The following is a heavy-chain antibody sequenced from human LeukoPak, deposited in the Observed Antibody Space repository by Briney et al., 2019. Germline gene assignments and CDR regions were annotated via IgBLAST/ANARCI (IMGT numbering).Heavy chain of an antibody. CDR1: GFTFSNYW. J-gene: IGHJ4*02. V-gene: IGHV3-74*01. CDR3: AKAAGGRGMATPNRYFDY. D-gene: IGHD5-24*01. Sequence: GGSLRLSCAASGFTFSNYWMHWVRQVPGKGLVWVSLINRDGSTTNYADSVKGRFTISRDNAKNMLYLQMNSLRAEDTAVYYCAKAAGGRGMATPNRYFDYWGQGTLVTVSS. CDR2: INRDGSTT.